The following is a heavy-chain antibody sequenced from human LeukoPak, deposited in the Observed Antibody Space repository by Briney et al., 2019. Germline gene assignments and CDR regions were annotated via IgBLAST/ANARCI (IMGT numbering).Heavy chain of an antibody. CDR1: GFTFDDYA. Sequence: GGSLRLSCAASGFTFDDYAMHWVRQAPGKGLEWVSGISWNSGSIGYADSVKGRFTISRDNAKNSLYLQMNSLRAEDTALYCCAKAGGWLYYFDYWGQGTLVTVSS. D-gene: IGHD3-16*01. CDR3: AKAGGWLYYFDY. CDR2: ISWNSGSI. V-gene: IGHV3-9*01. J-gene: IGHJ4*02.